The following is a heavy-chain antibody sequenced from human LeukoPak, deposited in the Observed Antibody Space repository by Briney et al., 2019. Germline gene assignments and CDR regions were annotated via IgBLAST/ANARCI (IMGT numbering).Heavy chain of an antibody. J-gene: IGHJ4*02. D-gene: IGHD5-18*01. V-gene: IGHV3-23*01. Sequence: QPSETLSLTCAVYGGSLSGYYWSWVRQAPGKGLEWVSAISGSGGSTYYADSVKGRFTISRDNSKNTLYLQMNSLRAEDTAVYYCAKGGLWSEIYERFDYWGQGTLVTVSS. CDR2: ISGSGGST. CDR1: GGSLSGYY. CDR3: AKGGLWSEIYERFDY.